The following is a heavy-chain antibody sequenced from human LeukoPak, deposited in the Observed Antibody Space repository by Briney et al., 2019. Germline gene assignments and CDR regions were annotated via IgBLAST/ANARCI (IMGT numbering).Heavy chain of an antibody. Sequence: GGSLRLSCAASGFAVRNNHMSWVRQAPGKGLEWVSVIDSRDNTYHADSVKGRFTISRHTSKNTLYLQMNSLRAEDTAVYYCARESTPLRGAFDPWGPGTLVTVSS. CDR2: IDSRDNT. CDR1: GFAVRNNH. V-gene: IGHV3-53*04. CDR3: ARESTPLRGAFDP. J-gene: IGHJ5*02. D-gene: IGHD5-24*01.